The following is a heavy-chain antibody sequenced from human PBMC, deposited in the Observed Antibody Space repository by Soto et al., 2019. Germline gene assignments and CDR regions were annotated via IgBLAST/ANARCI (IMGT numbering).Heavy chain of an antibody. V-gene: IGHV3-48*03. CDR2: ISSSGSTI. D-gene: IGHD6-6*01. CDR1: GFTFSSYE. J-gene: IGHJ5*02. Sequence: PGGSLRLSCAASGFTFSSYEMNWVRQAPGKGLEWVSYISSSGSTIYYADSVKGRFTISRDNAKNSLYLQMNSLRAEDTAVYYCARDIAAGWFDPWGQGTLVTVSS. CDR3: ARDIAAGWFDP.